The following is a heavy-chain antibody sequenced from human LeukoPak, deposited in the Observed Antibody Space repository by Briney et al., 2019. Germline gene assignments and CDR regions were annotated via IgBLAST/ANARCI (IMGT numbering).Heavy chain of an antibody. D-gene: IGHD3-16*01. V-gene: IGHV4-59*08. CDR1: GDSISTYY. CDR2: IHYSWST. Sequence: PSETLSLTCTVSGDSISTYYWSWIRQPQRKGLEWIGYIHYSWSTNYNPSLRSRVTISVDTSKSQFSLKLSSATAAATAEYFCARRAINSVMVDYWGQGTLVTVSS. CDR3: ARRAINSVMVDY. J-gene: IGHJ4*02.